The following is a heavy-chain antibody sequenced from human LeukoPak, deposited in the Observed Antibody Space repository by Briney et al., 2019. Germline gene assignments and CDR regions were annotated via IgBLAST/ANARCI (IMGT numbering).Heavy chain of an antibody. CDR2: IYYSGST. CDR3: ARDLGFAGNDYERALEI. J-gene: IGHJ3*02. CDR1: GGSMDSYY. V-gene: IGHV4-59*01. D-gene: IGHD5-12*01. Sequence: SETLSLTCTVSGGSMDSYYWSWIRQPPGKGLEWIGYIYYSGSTKSNPSLKSRVTISVDTSKKQFSLNLYSVTAADTAVYYCARDLGFAGNDYERALEIWGQGTMVSVSS.